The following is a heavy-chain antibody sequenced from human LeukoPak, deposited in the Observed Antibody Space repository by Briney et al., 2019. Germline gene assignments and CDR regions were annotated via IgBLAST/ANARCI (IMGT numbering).Heavy chain of an antibody. D-gene: IGHD3-3*01. CDR2: TYYSGST. Sequence: PSENLSLTCTVSGGSISSIYWRWLRQPQGKGREWIGYTYYSGSTNYNPYIKSRVAISVDTSKNQFSLKLSCVAAADTAVYYCARGRYYDFWSGVHWPLDYWGQGTLVTVSS. CDR1: GGSISSIY. V-gene: IGHV4-59*01. J-gene: IGHJ4*02. CDR3: ARGRYYDFWSGVHWPLDY.